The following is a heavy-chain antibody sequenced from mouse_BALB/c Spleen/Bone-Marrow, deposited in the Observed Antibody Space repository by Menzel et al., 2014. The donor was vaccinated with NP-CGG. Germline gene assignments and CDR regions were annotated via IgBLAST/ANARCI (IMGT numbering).Heavy chain of an antibody. J-gene: IGHJ4*01. D-gene: IGHD1-1*02. CDR1: GDTFINYY. V-gene: IGHV1-63*02. CDR2: IYPGGGYT. Sequence: QVQLQQSGAELVRAGTSAKMSCKAAGDTFINYYIGWVKQRPGHALEWIGHIYPGGGYTNYNENFKGKATLTADTSSSTAYMQISSLTSEASAIYFCARRGSYGAMDYWGQGTSVTVSS. CDR3: ARRGSYGAMDY.